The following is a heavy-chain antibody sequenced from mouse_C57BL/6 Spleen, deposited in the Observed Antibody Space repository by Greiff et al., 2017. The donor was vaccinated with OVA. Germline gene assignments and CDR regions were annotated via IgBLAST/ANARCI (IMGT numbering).Heavy chain of an antibody. J-gene: IGHJ1*03. Sequence: QVQLKESGAELVKPGASVKISCKASGYAFSSYWMNWVKPRPGKGLEWIGQIYPGDGDTNYNGKFKGKATLTADKSSSTAYMQLSSLTSEDSAVYVCARDGDGNYWYFDVWGTGTTVTVSS. D-gene: IGHD2-1*01. CDR1: GYAFSSYW. V-gene: IGHV1-80*01. CDR2: IYPGDGDT. CDR3: ARDGDGNYWYFDV.